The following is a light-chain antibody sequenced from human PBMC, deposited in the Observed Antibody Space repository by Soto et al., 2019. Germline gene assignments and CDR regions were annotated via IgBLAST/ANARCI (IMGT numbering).Light chain of an antibody. Sequence: AIRMYQSPSSLSASTGDRVTITCRASQGISSYLAWYQQKPGKAPKLLIYAASTLQSGVPSRFSGSGSGTDFTLTISCLQSEDFATYYCQQLRAYPHTFGQGT. CDR3: QQLRAYPHT. J-gene: IGKJ2*01. CDR1: QGISSY. CDR2: AAS. V-gene: IGKV1-8*01.